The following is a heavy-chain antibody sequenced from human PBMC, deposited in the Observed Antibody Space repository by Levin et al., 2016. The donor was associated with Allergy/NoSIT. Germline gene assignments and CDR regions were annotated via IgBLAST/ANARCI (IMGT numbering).Heavy chain of an antibody. CDR3: GRYTREFDP. V-gene: IGHV3-7*03. CDR1: GFTFGSYW. Sequence: GESLKISCAASGFTFGSYWMSWVRQAPGKGLEWVANIKEDGSVKSYVDSVKGRFTISRDNARNSLYLQMNSLGAEDTAVYYCGRYTREFDPWGQGTLVTVSS. CDR2: IKEDGSVK. J-gene: IGHJ5*02.